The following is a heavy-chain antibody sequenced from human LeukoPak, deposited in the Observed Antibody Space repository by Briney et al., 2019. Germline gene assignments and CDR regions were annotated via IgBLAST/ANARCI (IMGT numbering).Heavy chain of an antibody. CDR3: ARLPRRYDSSGYYWDAFDI. V-gene: IGHV3-48*03. J-gene: IGHJ3*02. CDR2: ISSSGSTI. CDR1: GFTFSSYE. D-gene: IGHD3-22*01. Sequence: GGSLRLSCAASGFTFSSYEMNWVRQAPGKGLEWVSYISSSGSTIYYADSVKGRFTISRDNAKNSLYLQMNSLRAEDTAVYYCARLPRRYDSSGYYWDAFDIWGQGTMVTVSS.